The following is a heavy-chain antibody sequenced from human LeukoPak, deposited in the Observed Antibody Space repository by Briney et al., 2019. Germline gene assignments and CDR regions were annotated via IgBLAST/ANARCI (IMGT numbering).Heavy chain of an antibody. CDR3: ARDRLSHGSGSYYSNWFDP. Sequence: SETLSLTCTVSGGSISSYYWSWIRQPPGKGLEWIGNIYYSGSTNYNPSLKSRVTISVDTSKNQFSLKLSSVTAADTAVYYCARDRLSHGSGSYYSNWFDPWGQGTLVTVSS. D-gene: IGHD3-10*01. V-gene: IGHV4-59*01. J-gene: IGHJ5*02. CDR2: IYYSGST. CDR1: GGSISSYY.